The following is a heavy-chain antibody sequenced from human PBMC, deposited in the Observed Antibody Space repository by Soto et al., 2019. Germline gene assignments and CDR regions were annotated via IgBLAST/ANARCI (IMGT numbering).Heavy chain of an antibody. V-gene: IGHV4-34*01. J-gene: IGHJ4*02. D-gene: IGHD3-10*01. CDR1: GGSFSGYY. CDR2: INHSGST. CDR3: ARANGSGSLDY. Sequence: QVQLQQWGAGLLKPSETLSLTCVVYGGSFSGYYWSWIRQPPGKGLEWIGEINHSGSTNYNPSLKSRVTISVDTSKNQFSLKLSSVTAADTAVYYCARANGSGSLDYWGQGTLVTVPS.